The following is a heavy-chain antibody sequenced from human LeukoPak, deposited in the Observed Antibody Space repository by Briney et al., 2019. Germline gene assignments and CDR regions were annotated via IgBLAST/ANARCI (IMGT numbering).Heavy chain of an antibody. D-gene: IGHD3-22*01. V-gene: IGHV1-18*01. CDR2: ISAYNGNT. J-gene: IGHJ4*02. CDR1: GYTFTSYG. CDR3: ATLGYDSSGYPLLDY. Sequence: ASVKVSCKASGYTFTSYGISWVRQAPGQGLEWMGWISAYNGNTKYSQKLQSRVTMTTETSTSTAYMELRSLTSDDTAFYYCATLGYDSSGYPLLDYWGQGTLVTVSS.